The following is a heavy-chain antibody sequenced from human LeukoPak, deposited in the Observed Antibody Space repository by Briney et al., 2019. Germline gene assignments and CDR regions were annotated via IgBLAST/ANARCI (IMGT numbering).Heavy chain of an antibody. J-gene: IGHJ6*03. CDR1: GGSISSHY. CDR3: ARSPRSTIFGVDYYYYYMDV. D-gene: IGHD3-3*01. V-gene: IGHV4-59*11. CDR2: IYYSGST. Sequence: SETLSLTCTVSGGSISSHYWSWIRQPPGKGLEWIGYIYYSGSTNYNPSLKSRVTISVDTSKNQFSLKLSSVTAADTAVYYCARSPRSTIFGVDYYYYYMDVWGKGTTVTVSS.